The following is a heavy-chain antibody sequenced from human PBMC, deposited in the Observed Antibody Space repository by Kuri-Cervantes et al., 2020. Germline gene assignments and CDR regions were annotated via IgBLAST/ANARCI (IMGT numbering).Heavy chain of an antibody. CDR1: GFTFSSYW. Sequence: LSLTCAASGFTFSSYWMSWVRQAPGKGLEWVANIKQDGSEKYYVDSVKGRFTISRDNAKKSLYLQMNSLRADDTAVYYCARATGLGNYARADYWGQGTLVTVSS. V-gene: IGHV3-7*03. CDR3: ARATGLGNYARADY. D-gene: IGHD3-10*01. CDR2: IKQDGSEK. J-gene: IGHJ4*02.